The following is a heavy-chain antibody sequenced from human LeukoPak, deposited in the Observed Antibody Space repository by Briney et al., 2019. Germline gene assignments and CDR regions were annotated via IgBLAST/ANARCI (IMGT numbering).Heavy chain of an antibody. CDR3: TRLIQLWSNVAFDI. CDR2: IRSRANNYAT. Sequence: GGSLRLSCAASGFTFSGPAMHWVRQASGKGLEWVGRIRSRANNYATAYAASVKGRFTISRDDSKNTAYLQMNSLKTEDSAVYYCTRLIQLWSNVAFDIWGQGTMVTVSS. D-gene: IGHD5-18*01. CDR1: GFTFSGPA. V-gene: IGHV3-73*01. J-gene: IGHJ3*02.